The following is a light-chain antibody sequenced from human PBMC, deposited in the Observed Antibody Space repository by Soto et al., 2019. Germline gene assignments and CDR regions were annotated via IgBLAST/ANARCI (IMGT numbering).Light chain of an antibody. CDR1: SSNIGNNY. CDR2: DND. Sequence: QSVLTQPPSVSAAPGQRVTISCSGSSSNIGNNYVSWYQQLPGTAPKLLIYDNDQRPSGILDRFSGSKSGTSATLGITGLQTGDEADYYCATWDSSQSAVVFGGGTKLTVL. J-gene: IGLJ2*01. CDR3: ATWDSSQSAVV. V-gene: IGLV1-51*01.